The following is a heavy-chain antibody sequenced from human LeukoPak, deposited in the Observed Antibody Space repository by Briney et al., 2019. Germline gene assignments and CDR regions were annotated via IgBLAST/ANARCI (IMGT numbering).Heavy chain of an antibody. V-gene: IGHV1-69*13. CDR3: ARELSIDHMVRGVHFDY. CDR1: GGTFSSYA. CDR2: IIPVFGTA. Sequence: ASVKVSCKASGGTFSSYAISWVRQAPGQGLEWMGGIIPVFGTANYAQKFQGRVTITADESTSTAYMELSSLRYEDTAVYYCARELSIDHMVRGVHFDYWGQGTLVTVSS. D-gene: IGHD3-10*01. J-gene: IGHJ4*02.